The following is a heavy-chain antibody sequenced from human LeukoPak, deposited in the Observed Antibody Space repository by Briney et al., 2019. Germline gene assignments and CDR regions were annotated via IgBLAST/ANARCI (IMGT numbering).Heavy chain of an antibody. D-gene: IGHD4-23*01. CDR3: ASTKTPPSVAFDI. J-gene: IGHJ3*02. Sequence: ASVKVSCKASGYTFTSYGISWVRQAPGQGLEWMGRINPNSGGTNYAQKFQGRVTMTRDTSISTAYMELSRLRSDDTAVYYCASTKTPPSVAFDIWGQGTMVTVSS. V-gene: IGHV1-2*06. CDR1: GYTFTSYG. CDR2: INPNSGGT.